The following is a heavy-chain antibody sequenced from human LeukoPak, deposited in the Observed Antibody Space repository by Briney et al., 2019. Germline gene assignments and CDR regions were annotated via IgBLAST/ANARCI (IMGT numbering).Heavy chain of an antibody. D-gene: IGHD3-22*01. J-gene: IGHJ3*02. CDR3: AKDFLLYYYDSSGYYSGGAAFDI. Sequence: SETLSLTCAVYGGSFSGYYWSWIRQPPGKGLEWIGEINHSGSTNYNPSLKSRVSMSVDTSKNQFSLKLSSVTAADTAVYYCAKDFLLYYYDSSGYYSGGAAFDIWGQGTMVTVSS. CDR1: GGSFSGYY. V-gene: IGHV4-34*01. CDR2: INHSGST.